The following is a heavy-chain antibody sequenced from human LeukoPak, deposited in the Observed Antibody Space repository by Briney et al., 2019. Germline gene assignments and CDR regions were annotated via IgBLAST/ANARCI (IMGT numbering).Heavy chain of an antibody. Sequence: RASVKVSCKASGYTFTGYYMHWVRQAPGQGLEWMGWINPNSGGTNYAQKFQGRVTMTRDTSISTAYMELSRLRSDDTAVYYCARDKSAARTGSIAALDYWGQGTLVTVSS. CDR1: GYTFTGYY. CDR2: INPNSGGT. V-gene: IGHV1-2*02. CDR3: ARDKSAARTGSIAALDY. D-gene: IGHD6-6*01. J-gene: IGHJ4*02.